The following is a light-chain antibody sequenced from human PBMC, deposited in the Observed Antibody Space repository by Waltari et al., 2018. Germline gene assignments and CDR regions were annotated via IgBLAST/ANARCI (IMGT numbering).Light chain of an antibody. Sequence: QLLLTQSPSASASLGASVKLTCTLSSRHSSNVIAWLQQQPEKGPRFLMKVNSDGSHRKGDEIPDRFSGSSSGAERYLSISSLQSEDEADYFCQTGGHGTWVFGGGTKLTVL. J-gene: IGLJ3*02. V-gene: IGLV4-69*01. CDR3: QTGGHGTWV. CDR1: SRHSSNV. CDR2: VNSDGSH.